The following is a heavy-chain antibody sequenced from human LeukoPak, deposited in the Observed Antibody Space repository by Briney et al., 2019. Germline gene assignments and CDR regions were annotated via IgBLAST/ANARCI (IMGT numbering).Heavy chain of an antibody. CDR2: INHSGST. CDR1: GGSFSGYY. Sequence: SETLSLTCAVYGGSFSGYYWSWIRQPPGKGLEWIGEINHSGSTNYNPSLKSRVTISVDTSKNQFSLKLSSVTAADTAVFYNTLGSSYKVWGQGTLVTVSS. CDR3: TLGSSYKV. V-gene: IGHV4-34*01. D-gene: IGHD3-10*01. J-gene: IGHJ4*02.